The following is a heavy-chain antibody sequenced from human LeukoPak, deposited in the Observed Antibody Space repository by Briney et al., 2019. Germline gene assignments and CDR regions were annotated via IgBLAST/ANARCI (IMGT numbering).Heavy chain of an antibody. V-gene: IGHV3-33*01. J-gene: IGHJ6*02. CDR2: IWYDGSNK. D-gene: IGHD6-13*01. CDR3: ARDIAAADPETYYYYYGMDV. Sequence: PAGSLRLSCAASGFTFSSYCMNWVRQAPGKGLEWVAVIWYDGSNKYYADSVKRRFTIPRDNSKNTLYLQMNSLRAEDTAAYYCARDIAAADPETYYYYYGMDVWGQGTTVTVSS. CDR1: GFTFSSYC.